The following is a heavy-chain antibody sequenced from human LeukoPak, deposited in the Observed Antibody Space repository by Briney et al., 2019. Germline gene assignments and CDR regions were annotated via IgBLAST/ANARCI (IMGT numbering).Heavy chain of an antibody. V-gene: IGHV4-30-4*01. CDR3: ARELGYCSGGSCPSGFDY. CDR1: GGSISSGDYY. Sequence: PSQTLSLTCTVSGGSISSGDYYWSWIRQPPGKGLEWIGYIYYSGSTYYNPSLKSRVTISVDTSKNQFSLKLSSVTAADTAVYYCARELGYCSGGSCPSGFDYWGQGTLVTVSS. D-gene: IGHD2-15*01. CDR2: IYYSGST. J-gene: IGHJ4*02.